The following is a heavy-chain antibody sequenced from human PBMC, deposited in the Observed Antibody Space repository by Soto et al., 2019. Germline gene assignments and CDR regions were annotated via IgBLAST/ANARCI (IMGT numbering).Heavy chain of an antibody. J-gene: IGHJ6*03. CDR3: ARWCSRTSCYVAYYYYIDV. Sequence: GQLVQWGAEVKKPGASVKVSCKASGYTFTSYGISWVRQAPGQGPEWMGWISAYNGNTNYAQKLQGRVTMTTDKSTSTAYRELRSLRADDTAVYYCARWCSRTSCYVAYYYYIDVLGKGTTVTVSS. V-gene: IGHV1-18*01. D-gene: IGHD2-2*01. CDR1: GYTFTSYG. CDR2: ISAYNGNT.